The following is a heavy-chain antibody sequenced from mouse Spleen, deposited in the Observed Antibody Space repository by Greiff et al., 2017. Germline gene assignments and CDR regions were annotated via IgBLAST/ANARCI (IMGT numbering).Heavy chain of an antibody. D-gene: IGHD1-1*01. CDR2: IWTGGGT. CDR1: GFSLTSYA. J-gene: IGHJ2*01. Sequence: VKLVESGPGLVAPSQSLSITCTVSGFSLTSYAISWVRQPPGKGLEWLGVIWTGGGTNYNSALKSRLSISKDNSKSQVFLKMNSLQTDDTARYYCARNEDYYGSRESPLDYWGQGTTLTVSS. V-gene: IGHV2-9-1*01. CDR3: ARNEDYYGSRESPLDY.